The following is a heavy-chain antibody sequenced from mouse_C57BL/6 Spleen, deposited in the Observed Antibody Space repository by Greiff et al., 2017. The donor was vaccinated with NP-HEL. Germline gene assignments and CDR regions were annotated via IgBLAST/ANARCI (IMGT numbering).Heavy chain of an antibody. J-gene: IGHJ1*03. CDR2: IDPETGGT. V-gene: IGHV1-15*01. Sequence: VQRVESGAELVRPGASVTLSCKASGYTFTDYEMHWVKQTPVHGLEWIGAIDPETGGTAYNQKFKGKAILTADKSSSTGYMELRSLASEYSAVYYCTSLTSDVWGTGTTVTVSS. CDR3: TSLTSDV. D-gene: IGHD1-1*01. CDR1: GYTFTDYE.